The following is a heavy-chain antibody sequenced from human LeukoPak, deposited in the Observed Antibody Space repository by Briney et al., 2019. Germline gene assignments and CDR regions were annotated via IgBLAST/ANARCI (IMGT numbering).Heavy chain of an antibody. V-gene: IGHV1-2*04. CDR2: INPNSGGT. CDR3: ARDNRGILWFGAPRLFYFDY. D-gene: IGHD3-10*01. Sequence: ASVKVSCKASGYTFTGYHMHWVRQAPGQGLEWMGWINPNSGGTNYAQKFQGWVTMTRDTSISTAYMELSRLRSDDTAVYYCARDNRGILWFGAPRLFYFDYWGQGTLVTVSS. J-gene: IGHJ4*02. CDR1: GYTFTGYH.